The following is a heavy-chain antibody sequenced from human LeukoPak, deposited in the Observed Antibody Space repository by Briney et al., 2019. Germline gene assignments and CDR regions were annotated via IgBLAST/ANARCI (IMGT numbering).Heavy chain of an antibody. V-gene: IGHV5-51*01. CDR2: IYPGDSDT. CDR3: ARRGLTIFGVVSWFDP. J-gene: IGHJ5*02. Sequence: YWIGWVRQMPGKGLEWMGIIYPGDSDTRYSPSFQGQVTISADKSISTAYLQWSSLKASDTAVYYCARRGLTIFGVVSWFDPWGQGTLVTVSS. CDR1: YW. D-gene: IGHD3-3*01.